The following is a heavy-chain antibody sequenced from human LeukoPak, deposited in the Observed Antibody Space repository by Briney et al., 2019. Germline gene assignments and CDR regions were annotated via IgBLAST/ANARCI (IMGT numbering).Heavy chain of an antibody. CDR1: GFTFSDHY. Sequence: GGSLRLSCAASGFTFSDHYMSWVRQAPGKGLEWVSVLYTDESTYSADSVKGRFTISRDNSMNTVYLQMNSLRAEDTAFYYCARGEMATISAFDIWGQGTMVTVSS. J-gene: IGHJ3*02. D-gene: IGHD5-24*01. CDR3: ARGEMATISAFDI. V-gene: IGHV3-66*01. CDR2: LYTDEST.